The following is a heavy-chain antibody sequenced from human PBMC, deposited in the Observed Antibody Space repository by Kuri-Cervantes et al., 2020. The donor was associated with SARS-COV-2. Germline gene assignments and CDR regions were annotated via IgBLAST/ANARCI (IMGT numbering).Heavy chain of an antibody. V-gene: IGHV3-11*03. D-gene: IGHD1-26*01. CDR3: AAIQNSGSYSTRSSYFDY. CDR2: ISSSSSYT. J-gene: IGHJ4*02. CDR1: GFTFSDYY. Sequence: LSLTCAASGFTFSDYYMSWIRQAPGKGLEWVSYISSSSSYTNYADSVKGRFTISRDNAKNSLYLQMNSLRAEDTAVYYCAAIQNSGSYSTRSSYFDYWGQGTLVTVSS.